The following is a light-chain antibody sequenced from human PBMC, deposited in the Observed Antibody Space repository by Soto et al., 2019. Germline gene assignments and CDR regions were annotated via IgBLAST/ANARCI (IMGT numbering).Light chain of an antibody. J-gene: IGKJ2*01. V-gene: IGKV1-5*01. CDR3: QHYNSYSPT. CDR2: DAS. CDR1: QSISSW. Sequence: DIQMTQSPSTLSASVGDRVTITCRASQSISSWLAWYQQKSGKAPKLLIYDASSLESGVPSRFSGSGSGTEFTLTISSLQPDDFATYYCQHYNSYSPTFGQGTKLEIK.